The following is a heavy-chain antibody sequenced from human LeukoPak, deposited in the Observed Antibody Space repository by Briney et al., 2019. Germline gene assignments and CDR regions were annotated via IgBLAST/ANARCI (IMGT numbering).Heavy chain of an antibody. V-gene: IGHV4-39*01. CDR3: AGFGESITEPDY. CDR1: GFSLSTSGMC. J-gene: IGHJ4*02. Sequence: SGPALVKPTQTLTLTCTFSGFSLSTSGMCVSWIRQPPGKGLEWIGSIYYSGSTYYNPSLKSRVTISVDTSKNQFSLKLSSVTAADTAVYYCAGFGESITEPDYWGQGTLVTVSS. CDR2: IYYSGST. D-gene: IGHD3-10*01.